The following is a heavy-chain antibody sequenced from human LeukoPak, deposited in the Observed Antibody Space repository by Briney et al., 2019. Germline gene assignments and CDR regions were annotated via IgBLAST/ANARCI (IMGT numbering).Heavy chain of an antibody. CDR3: AKDGPVAGWRGGY. D-gene: IGHD6-19*01. J-gene: IGHJ4*02. CDR2: ISGSGGST. Sequence: GGSLRLSCAASGFTFDDYAMHWVRQAPGKGLEWVSGISGSGGSTYYADSVKGRFTISRDNSKNTLYLQMNSLRAEDTAVYYCAKDGPVAGWRGGYWGQGTLVTVSS. CDR1: GFTFDDYA. V-gene: IGHV3-23*01.